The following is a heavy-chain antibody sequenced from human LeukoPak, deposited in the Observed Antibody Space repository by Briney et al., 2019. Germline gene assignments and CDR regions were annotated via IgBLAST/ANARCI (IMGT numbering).Heavy chain of an antibody. D-gene: IGHD3-3*01. CDR1: GYTFTGYY. V-gene: IGHV1-2*02. Sequence: GASVKVSCKASGYTFTGYYMHWVRQAPGQGLEWMGWINPNSGGTNYAQKFQGRVTMTRDTSISTAYMELSRLRSDDTAVYYCAREVGITIFGVVIEAFDIWGQGTMVTVSS. CDR2: INPNSGGT. J-gene: IGHJ3*02. CDR3: AREVGITIFGVVIEAFDI.